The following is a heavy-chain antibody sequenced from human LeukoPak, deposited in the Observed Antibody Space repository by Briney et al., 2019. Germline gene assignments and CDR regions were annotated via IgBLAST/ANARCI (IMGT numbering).Heavy chain of an antibody. CDR1: GDSISSYF. D-gene: IGHD3-10*01. J-gene: IGHJ4*02. CDR2: IYYSGST. Sequence: SETLSLTCTVSGDSISSYFWSWIRQPPGKGLEWIGYIYYSGSTNYNPSLKSRVTISVDTSKNQFSLKLSSVTAADTAVYYCARAEYYFDYWGQGTLVTASS. V-gene: IGHV4-59*01. CDR3: ARAEYYFDY.